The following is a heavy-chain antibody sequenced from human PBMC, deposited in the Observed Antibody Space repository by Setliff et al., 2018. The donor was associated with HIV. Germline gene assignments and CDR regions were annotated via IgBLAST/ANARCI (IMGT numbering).Heavy chain of an antibody. CDR1: GGTLSNHG. CDR2: IIPLFDTK. CDR3: ARGAYRRRDGGTYFYQFDF. Sequence: AASVKVSCKASGGTLSNHGIIWVRQAPGQGLQWLGGIIPLFDTKNYAHNFQGRVTVTRDTSTSTAFMELSSLRSEDTAVYYCARGAYRRRDGGTYFYQFDFWGRGTLVTVSS. J-gene: IGHJ4*02. V-gene: IGHV1-69*05. D-gene: IGHD1-26*01.